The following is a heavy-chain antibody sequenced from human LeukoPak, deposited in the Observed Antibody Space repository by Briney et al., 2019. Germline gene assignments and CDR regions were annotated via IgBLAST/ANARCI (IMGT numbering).Heavy chain of an antibody. J-gene: IGHJ3*02. CDR3: ARECCSSTSCHTPCDAFDI. CDR2: ISSSGSTI. D-gene: IGHD2-2*02. V-gene: IGHV3-48*03. Sequence: GGSLRLSCAASGFTFSSYEMNWVRQAPGKGLEWVSYISSSGSTIYYADSVKGRFTISRDNAKNSLYLQMNSLRAEDTAVYYCARECCSSTSCHTPCDAFDIWGQGTMVTVSS. CDR1: GFTFSSYE.